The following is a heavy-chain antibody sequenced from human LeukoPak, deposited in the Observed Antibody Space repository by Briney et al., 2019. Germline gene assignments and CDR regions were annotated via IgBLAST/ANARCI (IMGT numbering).Heavy chain of an antibody. V-gene: IGHV4-34*01. CDR2: INHSGST. Sequence: SETLSLTCAVYGGSFSGYYWGWIRQPPGKGLEWIGEINHSGSTNYNPSLKSRVTISVDTSKNQFSLKLSSVTAADTAVYYCARERNYYGSGRLDYWGQGTLVTVSS. CDR1: GGSFSGYY. D-gene: IGHD3-10*01. CDR3: ARERNYYGSGRLDY. J-gene: IGHJ4*02.